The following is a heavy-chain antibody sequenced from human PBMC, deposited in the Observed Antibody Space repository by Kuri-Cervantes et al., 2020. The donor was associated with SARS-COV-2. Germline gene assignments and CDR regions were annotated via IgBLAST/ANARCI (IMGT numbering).Heavy chain of an antibody. CDR3: ARAADMGIFDY. D-gene: IGHD2-15*01. J-gene: IGHJ4*02. CDR1: GFTVSSNY. V-gene: IGHV3-66*03. Sequence: GGSLRLSCAASGFTVSSNYMSWVRQAPGKGLEWVSVIYSCGSTYYADSVKGRFTISRDNSKNTLYLQMNSLRAEDTAVYYCARAADMGIFDYWGQGTRGTVSS. CDR2: IYSCGST.